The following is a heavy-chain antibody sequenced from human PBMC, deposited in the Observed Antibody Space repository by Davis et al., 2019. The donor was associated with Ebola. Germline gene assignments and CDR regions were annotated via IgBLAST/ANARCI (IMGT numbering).Heavy chain of an antibody. V-gene: IGHV3-23*01. D-gene: IGHD3-9*01. J-gene: IGHJ6*02. CDR3: AKDTSNIWFDI. Sequence: GESLKISCAASGFVFRNYVMSWVRQAPGKGLEWVSTLRTSADTYYADSVKGRFTISRDNSKNTLYLQMNGLRVEDTAIYYCAKDTSNIWFDIWGQGTTVTVSS. CDR1: GFVFRNYV. CDR2: LRTSADT.